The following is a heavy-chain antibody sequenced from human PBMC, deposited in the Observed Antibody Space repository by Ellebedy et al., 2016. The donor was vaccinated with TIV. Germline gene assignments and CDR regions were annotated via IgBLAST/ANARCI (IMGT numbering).Heavy chain of an antibody. CDR1: GFTFSSYI. CDR3: VRGQTSGVGAPY. Sequence: GESLKISCTASGFTFSSYIMNWVRQAPGKGLEWISSITKSGDYMYYADSVKGRFTISRDNARNSLDLQMNSLRADDTAVYYCVRGQTSGVGAPYWGQGTRVTVSS. J-gene: IGHJ4*02. CDR2: ITKSGDYM. D-gene: IGHD1-26*01. V-gene: IGHV3-21*01.